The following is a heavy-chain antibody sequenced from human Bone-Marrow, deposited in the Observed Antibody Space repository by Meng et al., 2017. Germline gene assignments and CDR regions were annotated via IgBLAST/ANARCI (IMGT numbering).Heavy chain of an antibody. J-gene: IGHJ3*02. Sequence: GGSLRLSCAASGFTFSSYAMHWVRQAPGKGLEWVAVISYDGSNKYYADSVKGRFTISRDNSKNTLYLQMNSLRAEDTAVYYCARDSSEIGANAFDIWGRGTMVTVSS. V-gene: IGHV3-30*04. D-gene: IGHD3-22*01. CDR2: ISYDGSNK. CDR3: ARDSSEIGANAFDI. CDR1: GFTFSSYA.